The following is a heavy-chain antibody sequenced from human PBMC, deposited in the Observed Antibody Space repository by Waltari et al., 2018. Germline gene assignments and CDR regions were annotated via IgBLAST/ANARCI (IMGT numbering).Heavy chain of an antibody. J-gene: IGHJ5*02. CDR3: GLQPNSWVYTWFDP. V-gene: IGHV1-18*01. Sequence: QIQLVQSGPELKEPGASVKVSCKASGHTPTRFGFGWVRQAPEQGPEGVGWISPYDGNTLYARKVQGRVTMTTDTSTNTAYMELRNLRSDDTAVYYCGLQPNSWVYTWFDPWGQGTLVSVSS. CDR1: GHTPTRFG. D-gene: IGHD6-13*01. CDR2: ISPYDGNT.